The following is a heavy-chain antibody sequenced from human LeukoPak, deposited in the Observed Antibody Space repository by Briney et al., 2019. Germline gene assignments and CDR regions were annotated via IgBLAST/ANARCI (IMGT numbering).Heavy chain of an antibody. D-gene: IGHD6-13*01. CDR1: GGSFSGYY. V-gene: IGHV4-34*01. CDR2: INHSGST. J-gene: IGHJ5*02. CDR3: ARGRSSRSWFDP. Sequence: SETLSLTCAVYGGSFSGYYWSWIRQPPGKGLEWIGEINHSGSTIYNPSLKSRVTISVDTSKNQFSLKLSSVTAADTAVYYCARGRSSRSWFDPWGQGTLVTVSS.